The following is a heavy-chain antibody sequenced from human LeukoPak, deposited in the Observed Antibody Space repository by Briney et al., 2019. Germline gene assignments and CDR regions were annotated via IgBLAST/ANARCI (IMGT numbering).Heavy chain of an antibody. Sequence: PGRSLRLSCAASGFTFSSYDMHWVRQAPGKGLEWVALISYDGSNKYYADSVKGRLTISRDNSKNTLYLQMHSLRAEDTAVYYCAKPREISGSSLDYWGQGTLVTVSS. D-gene: IGHD1-26*01. CDR2: ISYDGSNK. V-gene: IGHV3-30*18. J-gene: IGHJ4*02. CDR1: GFTFSSYD. CDR3: AKPREISGSSLDY.